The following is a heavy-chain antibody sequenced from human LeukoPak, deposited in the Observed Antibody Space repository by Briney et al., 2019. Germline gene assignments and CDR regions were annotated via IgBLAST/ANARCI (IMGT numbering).Heavy chain of an antibody. D-gene: IGHD1-14*01. CDR3: ARDPGSSAFDL. Sequence: GGSLRLSCAASGFTFSNYAMNWVRQAPGKGLEWVSAIGGSGVTTYYTDSVKGRFTISRDNSKNTLFLQMNSLRADDTAVYYCARDPGSSAFDLWGRGALVTVSS. CDR1: GFTFSNYA. V-gene: IGHV3-23*01. J-gene: IGHJ4*02. CDR2: IGGSGVTT.